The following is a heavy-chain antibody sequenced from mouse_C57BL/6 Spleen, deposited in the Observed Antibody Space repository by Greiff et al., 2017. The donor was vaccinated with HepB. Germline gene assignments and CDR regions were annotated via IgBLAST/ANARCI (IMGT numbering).Heavy chain of an antibody. V-gene: IGHV1-82*01. J-gene: IGHJ2*01. D-gene: IGHD2-3*01. CDR2: IYPGDGDT. CDR3: ARDGDGYYVGNYFDY. Sequence: QVQLQQSGPELVKPGASVKISCKASGYAFSSSWMNWVKQRPGKGLEWIGRIYPGDGDTNYNGKFKGKATLTADKSSSTAYMQLSSLTSEDSAVYFCARDGDGYYVGNYFDYWGQGTTLTVSS. CDR1: GYAFSSSW.